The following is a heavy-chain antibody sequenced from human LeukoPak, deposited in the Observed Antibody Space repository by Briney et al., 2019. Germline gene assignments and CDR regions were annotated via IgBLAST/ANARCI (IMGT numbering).Heavy chain of an antibody. V-gene: IGHV3-23*01. D-gene: IGHD2-8*02. Sequence: GGSLRLSCAASGFTFSTFAMIWVRQPPGNGLEWVSSIFPSVGEIHYADSVRGRFTISRDNSKSTLSVQMNSLRAEDTAIYYCATYRQVLLPFESWGQGTLVTVSS. J-gene: IGHJ4*02. CDR1: GFTFSTFA. CDR3: ATYRQVLLPFES. CDR2: IFPSVGEI.